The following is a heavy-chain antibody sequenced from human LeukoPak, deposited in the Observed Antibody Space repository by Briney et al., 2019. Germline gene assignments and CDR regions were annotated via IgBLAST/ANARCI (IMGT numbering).Heavy chain of an antibody. CDR1: GFTFSSYW. D-gene: IGHD6-19*01. CDR3: ARERDGSSGYSDY. Sequence: PGGSLRLSCAASGFTFSSYWMSWVRQAPGKGLEWVANIKQDGSEKYYVDSVKDRFTISRDNAKNSLYLQMNSLRAEDTAVYYCARERDGSSGYSDYWGQGTLVTVSS. J-gene: IGHJ4*02. V-gene: IGHV3-7*01. CDR2: IKQDGSEK.